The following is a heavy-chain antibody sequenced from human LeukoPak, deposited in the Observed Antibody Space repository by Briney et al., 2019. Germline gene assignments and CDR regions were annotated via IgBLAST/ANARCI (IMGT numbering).Heavy chain of an antibody. CDR1: GFTFSSYG. D-gene: IGHD6-13*01. Sequence: GGSLRLSCAASGFTFSSYGMHWVRQAPGKGLEWVAVISYDGSNKYYADSVKGRFTISRDNSKNTLYLQMNSLRAEDTAVYYCAKDSSSSWLDYWGQGTLVTVSS. J-gene: IGHJ4*02. CDR2: ISYDGSNK. CDR3: AKDSSSSWLDY. V-gene: IGHV3-30*18.